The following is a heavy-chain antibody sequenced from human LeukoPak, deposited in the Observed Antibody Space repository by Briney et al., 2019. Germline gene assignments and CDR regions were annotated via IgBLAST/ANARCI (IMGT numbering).Heavy chain of an antibody. V-gene: IGHV3-23*01. CDR2: ISGSVVTT. J-gene: IGHJ4*02. CDR1: GFTFSSYA. Sequence: PGGSLRLSCAASGFTFSSYAMSWLRQAPGKGLEWVSVISGSVVTTYHADSVKGRFTISRDNSKNTLYLQMNSLRAEHTAVYYCAKLSAAAVTFDYWGQGTLVTVSS. CDR3: AKLSAAAVTFDY. D-gene: IGHD6-13*01.